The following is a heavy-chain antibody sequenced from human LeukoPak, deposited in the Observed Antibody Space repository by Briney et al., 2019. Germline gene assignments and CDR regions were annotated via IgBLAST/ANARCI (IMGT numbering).Heavy chain of an antibody. CDR1: GFTFSSYA. V-gene: IGHV3-23*01. CDR2: ISGSGGST. Sequence: GGSLRLSCAASGFTFSSYAMSWVRQAPGKGLEWVSSISGSGGSTYYADSVKGRFTISRDNSKNTLYLQMNSLRAEDTAVYYCAKRGLILTGYALDYRGQGTLVTVSS. D-gene: IGHD3-9*01. CDR3: AKRGLILTGYALDY. J-gene: IGHJ4*02.